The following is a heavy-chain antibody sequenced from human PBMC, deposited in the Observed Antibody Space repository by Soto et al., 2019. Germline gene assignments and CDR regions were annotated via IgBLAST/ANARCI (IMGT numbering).Heavy chain of an antibody. J-gene: IGHJ3*02. D-gene: IGHD3-10*01. CDR3: ARGLNYHDAFDI. Sequence: SVKVSCKASGGTFSSYTISWVRQAPGQGLEWMGRIIPILGIANYAQKFQGRVTITADKSTSTAYMELSSLRSEDTAVYYCARGLNYHDAFDIWGQGTMVTVSS. CDR2: IIPILGIA. V-gene: IGHV1-69*02. CDR1: GGTFSSYT.